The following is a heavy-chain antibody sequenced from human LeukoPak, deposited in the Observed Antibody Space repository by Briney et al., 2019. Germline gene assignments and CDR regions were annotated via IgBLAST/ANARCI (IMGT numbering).Heavy chain of an antibody. D-gene: IGHD2-21*02. CDR1: GGSISSSSYY. CDR3: ASLRGEGDPFDY. Sequence: SETLSLTCTVSGGSISSSSYYWGWIRQPPGKGLEWIGSIYYSGSTYYNPSLKSRVTISVDTSKNQFSLKLSSVTAADTAVYHCASLRGEGDPFDYWGQGTLVTVSS. J-gene: IGHJ4*02. V-gene: IGHV4-39*01. CDR2: IYYSGST.